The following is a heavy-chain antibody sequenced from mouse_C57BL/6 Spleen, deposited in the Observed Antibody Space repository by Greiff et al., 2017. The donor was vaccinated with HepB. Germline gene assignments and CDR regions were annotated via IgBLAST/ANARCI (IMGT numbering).Heavy chain of an antibody. CDR1: GYTFTDYE. CDR2: IDPETGGT. V-gene: IGHV1-15*01. J-gene: IGHJ2*01. CDR3: TRFRGGVYFDY. Sequence: QVHVKQSGAELVRPGASVTLSCKASGYTFTDYEMHWVKQTPVHGLEWIGAIDPETGGTAYNQKFKGKAILTADKSSSTAYMELRSLTSEDSAVYYCTRFRGGVYFDYWGQGTTLTVSS. D-gene: IGHD3-3*01.